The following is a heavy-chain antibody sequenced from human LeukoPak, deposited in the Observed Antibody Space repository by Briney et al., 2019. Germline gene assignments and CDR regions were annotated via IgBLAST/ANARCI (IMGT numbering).Heavy chain of an antibody. CDR2: ISYDGSNK. J-gene: IGHJ4*02. V-gene: IGHV3-30*18. CDR1: WFTFSSYG. D-gene: IGHD6-19*01. CDR3: AKDLYSSGFDY. Sequence: PGRSLSLSCAASWFTFSSYGMHWVRQAPGKGLEWVAVISYDGSNKYYADSVKGRFTISRDNSKNTLYLQMHCLRAEDTAVYYCAKDLYSSGFDYWGQGTLVTVSS.